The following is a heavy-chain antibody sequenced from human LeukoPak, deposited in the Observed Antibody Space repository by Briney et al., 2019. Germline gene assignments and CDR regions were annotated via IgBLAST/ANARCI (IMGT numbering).Heavy chain of an antibody. J-gene: IGHJ6*03. Sequence: ASVKVSCKASGYTFTGYYMHWVRQAPGQGLEWMGWINPNSGGTNYAQKFQGRVTMTRDTSISTAYMELSRLRSDDTAVYYCARAGGYCSGGSCYGSGTYYYYYMDVWGKGTTVTISS. CDR3: ARAGGYCSGGSCYGSGTYYYYYMDV. D-gene: IGHD2-15*01. CDR1: GYTFTGYY. V-gene: IGHV1-2*02. CDR2: INPNSGGT.